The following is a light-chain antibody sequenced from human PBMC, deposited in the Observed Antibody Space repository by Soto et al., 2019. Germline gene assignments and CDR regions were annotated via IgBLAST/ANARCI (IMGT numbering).Light chain of an antibody. J-gene: IGLJ2*01. CDR1: SSDIGGHNY. V-gene: IGLV2-14*01. Sequence: QSVLTQPASVSGSPGQSIPVSCTGTSSDIGGHNYVSWSQQYPGKVPKLIIYEVTNRPSGVSNRFSGSKSGNTASLTVSGLQDEDEADYYCSSYTPTSTVVFRGGTKLTVL. CDR2: EVT. CDR3: SSYTPTSTVV.